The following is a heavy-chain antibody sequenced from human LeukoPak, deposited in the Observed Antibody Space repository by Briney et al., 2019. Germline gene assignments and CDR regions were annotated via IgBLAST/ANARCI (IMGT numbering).Heavy chain of an antibody. V-gene: IGHV3-21*01. CDR3: ARDVPDYGDYGDAFDI. D-gene: IGHD4-17*01. J-gene: IGHJ3*02. Sequence: GGSLRLSCAASGFTFSSYSMNWVRQAPGKGLEWVSSISSSSSYIYYADSVKGRFTISRDNAKNSLYLQMNSLRAEDTAVYYCARDVPDYGDYGDAFDIWGQGTMVTVSS. CDR1: GFTFSSYS. CDR2: ISSSSSYI.